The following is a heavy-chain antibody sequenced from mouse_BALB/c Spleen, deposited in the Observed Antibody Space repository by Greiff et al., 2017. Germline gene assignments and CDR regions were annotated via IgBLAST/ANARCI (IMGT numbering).Heavy chain of an antibody. D-gene: IGHD2-14*01. CDR3: ARDGDDRYDGYAMDY. CDR2: ISYDGSN. J-gene: IGHJ4*01. V-gene: IGHV3-6*02. Sequence: EVKLVESGPGLVKPSQSLSLTCSVTGYSITSGYYWNWIRQFPGNKLEWMGYISYDGSNNYNPSLKNRISITRDTSKNQFFLKLNSVTTEDTATYYCARDGDDRYDGYAMDYWGQGTSVTVSS. CDR1: GYSITSGYY.